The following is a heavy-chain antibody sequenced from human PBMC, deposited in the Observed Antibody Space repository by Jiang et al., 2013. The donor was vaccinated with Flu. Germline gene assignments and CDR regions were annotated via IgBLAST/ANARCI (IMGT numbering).Heavy chain of an antibody. CDR2: IYYSGST. CDR1: GGSISSYY. V-gene: IGHV4-59*01. J-gene: IGHJ6*03. CDR3: ARGLGYCSSTSCYYYYYYYMDV. D-gene: IGHD2-2*01. Sequence: SGLVKPSETLSLTCTVSGGSISSYYWSWIRQPPGKGLEWIGYIYYSGSTNYNPSLKSRVTISVDTSKNQFSLKLSSVTAADTAVYYCARGLGYCSSTSCYYYYYYYMDVWGKGTTVTVSS.